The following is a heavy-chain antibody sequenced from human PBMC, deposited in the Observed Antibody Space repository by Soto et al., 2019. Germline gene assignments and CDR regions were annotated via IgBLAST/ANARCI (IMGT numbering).Heavy chain of an antibody. J-gene: IGHJ5*02. CDR2: ISYDGGNT. Sequence: GGSLRLSCAASGFTFSSYAMNWARQAPGRGLEWVSTISYDGGNTYYPHSVKGRFTISRDNSKNTLYLQMNSLRAEDAAVYYCAKGGIGWFDPWGQGTLVTVSS. D-gene: IGHD2-21*01. V-gene: IGHV3-23*01. CDR3: AKGGIGWFDP. CDR1: GFTFSSYA.